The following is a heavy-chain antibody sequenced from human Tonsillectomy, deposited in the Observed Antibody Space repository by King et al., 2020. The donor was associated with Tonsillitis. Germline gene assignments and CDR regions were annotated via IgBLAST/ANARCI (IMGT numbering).Heavy chain of an antibody. D-gene: IGHD5-12*01. CDR3: AKDGATEGCT. J-gene: IGHJ5*02. CDR2: INPSGGST. CDR1: GYTFTSYY. V-gene: IGHV1-46*01. Sequence: VQLVQSGAEVKKPGASVKVSCKASGYTFTSYYMHWVRQSPGQGLEWMGIINPSGGSTSYAQKFQGRVTMTRDTSTSTVYMELSRLRSEDTAMYYCAKDGATEGCTWGKGTLVTVAS.